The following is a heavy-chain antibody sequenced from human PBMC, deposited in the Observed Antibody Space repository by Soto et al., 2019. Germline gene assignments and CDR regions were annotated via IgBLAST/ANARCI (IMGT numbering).Heavy chain of an antibody. CDR2: IKSKTDGGTT. CDR3: TTELAAAANYYYGMDV. Sequence: PGGSLRLSCAASGFTFSNAWMNWVRQAPGKGLEWVGRIKSKTDGGTTDYAAPVKGRFTISRDDSKNTLYLQMNSLKTEDTAVYYCTTELAAAANYYYGMDVLCQGTTVTVSS. D-gene: IGHD6-13*01. V-gene: IGHV3-15*07. J-gene: IGHJ6*02. CDR1: GFTFSNAW.